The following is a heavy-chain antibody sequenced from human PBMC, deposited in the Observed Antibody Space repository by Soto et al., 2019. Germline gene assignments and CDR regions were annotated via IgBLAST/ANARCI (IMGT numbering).Heavy chain of an antibody. CDR3: AREEVPAAIGWWFDP. D-gene: IGHD2-2*01. V-gene: IGHV1-69*08. CDR1: GGTFSSYT. J-gene: IGHJ5*02. Sequence: QVQLVQSGAEVKKPGSSVKVSCKASGGTFSSYTIRWVRQAPGQGLEWMGRIIPLLGIANYAQKFQGRVTITADTTTSTAYMEMSSLRSEDTAVYYCAREEVPAAIGWWFDPWCQGTLVTVSS. CDR2: IIPLLGIA.